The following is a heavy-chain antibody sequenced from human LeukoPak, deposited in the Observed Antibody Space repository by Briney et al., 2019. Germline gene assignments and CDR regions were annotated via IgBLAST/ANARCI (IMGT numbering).Heavy chain of an antibody. Sequence: PSETLSLTCTVSGGSISSYYWNWIRQPAGKGLQWIGRLYTSGSTNYNPSLKSRVTMSVDTSKNQFSLKLSSVTAADTAVYYCARGYCSGGSCYSYYYYNYMDVWGKGTTVTVSS. CDR3: ARGYCSGGSCYSYYYYNYMDV. J-gene: IGHJ6*03. CDR2: LYTSGST. CDR1: GGSISSYY. D-gene: IGHD2-15*01. V-gene: IGHV4-4*07.